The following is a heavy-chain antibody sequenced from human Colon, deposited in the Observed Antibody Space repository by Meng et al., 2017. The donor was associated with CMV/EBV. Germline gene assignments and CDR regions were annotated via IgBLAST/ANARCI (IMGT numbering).Heavy chain of an antibody. V-gene: IGHV1-46*01. Sequence: QEQLVQSGAEVKKPGASVKVSCKASGFTFSTQYIHWVRQAPVQGLEWLGIIKPSGGSTGYAQKFQGRVTMTRDTSTSTVYMELSSLRSEDTAMYYCTRDIVLWGQGTLVTVSS. CDR1: GFTFSTQY. CDR3: TRDIVL. CDR2: IKPSGGST. J-gene: IGHJ4*02. D-gene: IGHD2-15*01.